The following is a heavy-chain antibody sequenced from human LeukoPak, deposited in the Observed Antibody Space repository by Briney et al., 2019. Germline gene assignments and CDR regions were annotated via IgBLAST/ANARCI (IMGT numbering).Heavy chain of an antibody. CDR1: GFTFSTYS. Sequence: PGGSLRLSCAASGFTFSTYSMNWVRQAPGKGLEWVSSISSSSSFIYYADSVKGRFTISRDNDKNSVYLQMNSLRDEDTAVYYCARDSPLSFDIWGQGTMVTVSS. CDR2: ISSSSSFI. V-gene: IGHV3-21*01. J-gene: IGHJ3*02. CDR3: ARDSPLSFDI.